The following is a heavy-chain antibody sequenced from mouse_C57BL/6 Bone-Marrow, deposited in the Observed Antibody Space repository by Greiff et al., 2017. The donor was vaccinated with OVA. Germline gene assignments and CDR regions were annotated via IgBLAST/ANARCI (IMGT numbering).Heavy chain of an antibody. Sequence: QVQLKESGAELVRPGASVTLSCKASGYTFTDYEMHWVKQTPVHGLEWIGAIDPETGGTAYNQKFKGKAILTADKSSSTAYMELRSLTSEDSAVYYCTRGYTLFAYWGQGTLVTVSA. J-gene: IGHJ3*01. CDR3: TRGYTLFAY. V-gene: IGHV1-15*01. CDR1: GYTFTDYE. CDR2: IDPETGGT. D-gene: IGHD1-2*01.